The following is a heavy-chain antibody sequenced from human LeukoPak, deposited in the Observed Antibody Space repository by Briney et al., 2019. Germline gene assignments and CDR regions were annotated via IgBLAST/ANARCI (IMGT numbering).Heavy chain of an antibody. D-gene: IGHD1-1*01. V-gene: IGHV1-2*02. J-gene: IGHJ5*02. CDR2: INPNSGGT. CDR1: GYTFTGYY. CDR3: ARVSWNDDEGGNWFDP. Sequence: GASVKVSCKASGYTFTGYYMHWVRQAPGQGLEWMGWINPNSGGTNYAQKFQGRVTMTRDTSISTAYMELSRLRSDDTAVYYCARVSWNDDEGGNWFDPWGQGTLVTVSS.